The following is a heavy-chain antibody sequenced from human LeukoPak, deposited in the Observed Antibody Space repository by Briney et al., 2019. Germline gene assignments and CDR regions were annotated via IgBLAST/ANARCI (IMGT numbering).Heavy chain of an antibody. CDR3: ARGWECSGYTGFDY. V-gene: IGHV4-34*01. D-gene: IGHD5-12*01. J-gene: IGHJ4*02. Sequence: SETLSLTCAVYGGSFSGYYWSWIRQPPGKGLEWIGEINHSGSTNYNPSLKSRVTISVDTSKNQFSLKLSSVTAADTAVYYCARGWECSGYTGFDYWGQGTLVTVSS. CDR2: INHSGST. CDR1: GGSFSGYY.